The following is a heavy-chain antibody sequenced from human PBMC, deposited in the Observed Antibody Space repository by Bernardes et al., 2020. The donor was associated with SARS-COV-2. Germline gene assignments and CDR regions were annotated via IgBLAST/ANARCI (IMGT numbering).Heavy chain of an antibody. D-gene: IGHD3-22*01. CDR1: GFTFSGYY. V-gene: IGHV3-11*06. J-gene: IGHJ4*02. CDR2: ISSSGSYT. CDR3: ARLVVSYWYFDLWGQWYFDY. Sequence: GGSLRLSCAASGFTFSGYYMSWIRQAPGKGLEWVSYISSSGSYTNHAYSVKGRFPISRDNAKNSLYLQMNSLRAEDTAVYYCARLVVSYWYFDLWGQWYFDYWGQGTLVTVSS.